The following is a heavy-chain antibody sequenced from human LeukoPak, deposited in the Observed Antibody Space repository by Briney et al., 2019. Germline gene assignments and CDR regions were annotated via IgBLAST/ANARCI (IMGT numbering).Heavy chain of an antibody. CDR1: GFTFSSYS. CDR3: ARGIAAAGYKWFDP. V-gene: IGHV3-21*04. D-gene: IGHD6-13*01. Sequence: GGSLRLSCAASGFTFSSYSMNWVRQAPGKGLEWVSSISSSSSYIYYADSVKGRFTISRDNAKTSLYLQMNSLRVEDTAVYCCARGIAAAGYKWFDPWGQGTLVTVSS. CDR2: ISSSSSYI. J-gene: IGHJ5*02.